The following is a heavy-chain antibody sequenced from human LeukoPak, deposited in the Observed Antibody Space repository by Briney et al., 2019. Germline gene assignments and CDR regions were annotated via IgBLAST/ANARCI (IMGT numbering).Heavy chain of an antibody. V-gene: IGHV1-69*13. CDR1: GGTFSSYA. CDR2: IIPIFGTA. Sequence: SVKVSCKASGGTFSSYAISWVRQAPGQGLEWMGGIIPIFGTANHAQKFQGRVTITADESTSTAYMELSSLRSEDTAVYYCARGKVPYYYYMDVWGKGTTVTVSS. J-gene: IGHJ6*03. CDR3: ARGKVPYYYYMDV.